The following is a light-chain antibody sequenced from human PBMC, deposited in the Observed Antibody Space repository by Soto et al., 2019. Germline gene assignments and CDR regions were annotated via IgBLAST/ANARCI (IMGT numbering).Light chain of an antibody. CDR3: QQYNSYSWT. J-gene: IGKJ1*01. CDR2: AAS. Sequence: DIQMTQSPSSLSASVGDRVTSTCRASQGISTYLNWNKQKPGKAPKLLIYAASSLQSGVPSRFSGSGSETDFTLTISSLQPDDLATYYCQQYNSYSWTFGQGTKVDI. CDR1: QGISTY. V-gene: IGKV1-39*01.